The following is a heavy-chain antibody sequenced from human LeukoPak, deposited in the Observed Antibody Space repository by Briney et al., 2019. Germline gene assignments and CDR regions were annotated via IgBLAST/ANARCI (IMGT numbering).Heavy chain of an antibody. CDR2: IYYSGST. J-gene: IGHJ4*02. CDR1: GGSISSYY. V-gene: IGHV4-59*01. CDR3: ARTSEDTIFGDIDY. Sequence: SETLSLTCTVSGGSISSYYWSWIRQPRGKGLEWIGYIYYSGSTNYNPSLKSRVTISVDTSKNQFSLKLSSVTAADTAVYYCARTSEDTIFGDIDYWGQGTLVTVSS. D-gene: IGHD3-3*01.